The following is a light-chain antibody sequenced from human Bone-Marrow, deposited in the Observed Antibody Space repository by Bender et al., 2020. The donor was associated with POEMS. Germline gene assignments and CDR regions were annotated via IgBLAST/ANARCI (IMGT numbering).Light chain of an antibody. Sequence: QSALTQPPSASGSPGQSITISCTGTSRDVGIYDYVSWYQRHPGKAPKLIISEVTARPSGVPSRFSGSKSGNTASLTISGLQAADEADYYCCSYVGSRTLVFGGGTKLTVL. CDR2: EVT. CDR1: SRDVGIYDY. J-gene: IGLJ2*01. V-gene: IGLV2-8*01. CDR3: CSYVGSRTLV.